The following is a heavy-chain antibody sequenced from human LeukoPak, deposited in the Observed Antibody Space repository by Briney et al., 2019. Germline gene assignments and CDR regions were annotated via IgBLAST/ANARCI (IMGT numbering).Heavy chain of an antibody. CDR2: INPNSGGT. CDR1: GYTFTGYY. D-gene: IGHD3-10*01. J-gene: IGHJ4*02. CDR3: ARGEYLWFGELTDY. Sequence: ASVKVSCKASGYTFTGYYMHWVRQAPGQGLEWMGWINPNSGGTNYAQKFQGWVTMTRDTSISTAYMELSRLRSDDTAVYYCARGEYLWFGELTDYWGQGTLVTVSS. V-gene: IGHV1-2*04.